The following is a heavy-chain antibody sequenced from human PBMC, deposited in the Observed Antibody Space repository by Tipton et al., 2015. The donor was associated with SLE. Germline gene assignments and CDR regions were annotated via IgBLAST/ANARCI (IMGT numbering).Heavy chain of an antibody. J-gene: IGHJ5*02. CDR3: ARDPGARVFDQ. CDR2: IYYSGST. CDR1: GGSLSSYY. Sequence: TLSLTCTVSGGSLSSYYWSWIRQPPGKGLEWIGNIYYSGSTNYNPSMKSRVTISVHTSKNQFSLKLSSVTAADTAVYYCARDPGARVFDQWGQGTLVTVSS. V-gene: IGHV4-59*12.